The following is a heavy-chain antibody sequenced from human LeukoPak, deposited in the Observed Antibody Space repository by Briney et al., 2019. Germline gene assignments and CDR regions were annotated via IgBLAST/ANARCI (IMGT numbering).Heavy chain of an antibody. Sequence: PGGSLRLSXAASGFIVSSNYMTWVRQAPGKGLEWVSVIHNDGATYYADSVKGRFTISRDNSKNTLYLQMNSLRVDDTAVYYCAALARDYWGQGTLVTVSS. D-gene: IGHD3-3*02. CDR1: GFIVSSNY. V-gene: IGHV3-53*01. CDR2: IHNDGAT. CDR3: AALARDY. J-gene: IGHJ4*02.